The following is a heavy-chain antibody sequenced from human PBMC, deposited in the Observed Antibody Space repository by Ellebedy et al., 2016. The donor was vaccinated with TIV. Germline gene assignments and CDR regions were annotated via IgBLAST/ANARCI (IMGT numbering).Heavy chain of an antibody. CDR3: ARETAAGPVDFPS. J-gene: IGHJ1*01. CDR2: INAYNGNT. CDR1: GYSFTSYG. D-gene: IGHD6-25*01. V-gene: IGHV1-18*04. Sequence: AASVKVSCKASGYSFTSYGISWVRQAPGQGLEWMGWINAYNGNTNIAQKFQGRVTMTTDTSTSTAYMEVRRLRSDDTAVYYCARETAAGPVDFPSWGQGTLVTVSS.